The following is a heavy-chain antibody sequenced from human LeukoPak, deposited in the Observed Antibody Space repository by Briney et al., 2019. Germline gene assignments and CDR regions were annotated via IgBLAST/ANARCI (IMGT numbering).Heavy chain of an antibody. D-gene: IGHD5-18*01. J-gene: IGHJ4*02. Sequence: GGSLRLSCVASGFTFSTYWTHWVRQAPGKGLVWVSRINSDGSTTNYADSVKGRFTISRDNAKNTLYLQMNTLRAEDTAAYYCARGGSGYRYGYDYWGQGTLVTVSS. CDR2: INSDGSTT. CDR3: ARGGSGYRYGYDY. CDR1: GFTFSTYW. V-gene: IGHV3-74*01.